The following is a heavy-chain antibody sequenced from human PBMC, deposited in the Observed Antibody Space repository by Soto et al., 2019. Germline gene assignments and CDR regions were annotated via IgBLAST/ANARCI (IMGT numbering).Heavy chain of an antibody. V-gene: IGHV1-46*01. CDR3: ARDSITMVRAMDV. CDR1: GYTFTSYY. J-gene: IGHJ6*02. D-gene: IGHD3-10*01. CDR2: INPSGGST. Sequence: VKVSCKASGYTFTSYYMHWVRQAPGQGLEWMGIINPSGGSTSYAQKFQGRVTMTRDTSTSTVYMELSSLRSEDTAVYYCARDSITMVRAMDVWGQGTTVTVSS.